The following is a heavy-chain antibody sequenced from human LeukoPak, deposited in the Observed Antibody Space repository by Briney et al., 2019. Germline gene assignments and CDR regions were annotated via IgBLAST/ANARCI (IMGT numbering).Heavy chain of an antibody. V-gene: IGHV3-30*04. CDR2: ISYDGSNK. J-gene: IGHJ4*02. Sequence: GRSLRLSCAASGFTFSSYAMHWVRQAPGKGLEWVAVISYDGSNKYYADSVKGRFTISRDNSKNTLYLQMNSLRAEDTAVYYCARDSIGGRGFNYWGQGTLVTVSS. D-gene: IGHD2-15*01. CDR1: GFTFSSYA. CDR3: ARDSIGGRGFNY.